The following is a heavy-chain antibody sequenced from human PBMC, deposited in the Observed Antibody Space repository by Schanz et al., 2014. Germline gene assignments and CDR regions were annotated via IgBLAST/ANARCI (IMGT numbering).Heavy chain of an antibody. J-gene: IGHJ6*02. CDR2: ISSDGSNK. CDR3: ARDKYTSSWYMLITGFDV. CDR1: GFTFSTYP. D-gene: IGHD3-16*01. V-gene: IGHV3-30*04. Sequence: QVQLEESGGGVVQPGRSLRLSCAASGFTFSTYPMHWVRQAPGKGLEWVAVISSDGSNKNFADSVKGRFTISRDNSKNTLYLQMNSLRAEDTAVYYCARDKYTSSWYMLITGFDVWGQGTTVTVSS.